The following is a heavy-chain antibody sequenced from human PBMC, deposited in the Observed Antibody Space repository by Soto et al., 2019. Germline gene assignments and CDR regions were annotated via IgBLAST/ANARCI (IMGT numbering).Heavy chain of an antibody. J-gene: IGHJ6*02. Sequence: GESLKISCKGSGYSFTSYWIGWVRQMPGKGLEWMGIIYPGDSDTRYSPSFQGQVTISADKSISTAYLQWSSLKASDTAMYYCARGGCGELLHDYYYGMDVWGQGTTVTVSS. CDR3: ARGGCGELLHDYYYGMDV. V-gene: IGHV5-51*01. CDR1: GYSFTSYW. D-gene: IGHD3-10*01. CDR2: IYPGDSDT.